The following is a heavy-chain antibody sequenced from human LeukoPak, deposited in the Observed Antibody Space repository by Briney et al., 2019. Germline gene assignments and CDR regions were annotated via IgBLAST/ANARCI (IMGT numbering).Heavy chain of an antibody. CDR1: GFTFSSYG. CDR3: ARDHGVLWFGELVYGMDV. V-gene: IGHV3-30*03. J-gene: IGHJ6*02. Sequence: PGRSLRLSCAASGFTFSSYGMHWVRQAPGKGLEWVAVISYDGSNKYYADSVKGRFTISRDNSKNTLYLQMNSLRAEDTAVYYCARDHGVLWFGELVYGMDVGGQGTRVTVS. CDR2: ISYDGSNK. D-gene: IGHD3-10*01.